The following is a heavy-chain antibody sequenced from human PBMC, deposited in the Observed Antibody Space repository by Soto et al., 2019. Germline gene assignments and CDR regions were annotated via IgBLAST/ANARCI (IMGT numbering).Heavy chain of an antibody. CDR1: GFTFSDYY. V-gene: IGHV3-11*01. CDR2: ISSRSSTI. CDR3: ASGTNGAFFVY. Sequence: QVQLVESGGGLVKPGGSLRLSCAASGFTFSDYYMSWIRQAPGKGLEWVSYISSRSSTIFYADSVKGRFTISRDNVKNSLYLQMTSLRAEATAVYYCASGTNGAFFVYWGQGILVTVSS. D-gene: IGHD2-8*01. J-gene: IGHJ4*02.